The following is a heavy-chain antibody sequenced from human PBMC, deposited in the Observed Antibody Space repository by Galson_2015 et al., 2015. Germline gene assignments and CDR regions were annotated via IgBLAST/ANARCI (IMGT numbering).Heavy chain of an antibody. D-gene: IGHD3-10*01. J-gene: IGHJ6*02. CDR1: GYTFTSYD. CDR2: MNPNRGNT. Sequence: SVKVSCKASGYTFTSYDINWVRQATGQGLGWMGWMNPNRGNTGYAQKFQGRVTMTRNTSISTAYMELSSLRSEDTAVYYCARAFMVRGVDNTKNYYYYGMDVWGQGTTVTVSS. CDR3: ARAFMVRGVDNTKNYYYYGMDV. V-gene: IGHV1-8*01.